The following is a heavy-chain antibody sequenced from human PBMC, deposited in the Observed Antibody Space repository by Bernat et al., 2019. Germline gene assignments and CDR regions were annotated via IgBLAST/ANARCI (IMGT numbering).Heavy chain of an antibody. Sequence: QVQLQQWGAGLLKPSETLSLTCAVSGVSLSGYWWSWFRQPPGKGLEWIGAVNHSGSTNYNPSLKRRVTISAYTSKKHFCLKLTSVTAADTAVYYCAGKSLADDYWGQGTLVTVSS. CDR2: VNHSGST. CDR1: GVSLSGYW. CDR3: AGKSLADDY. V-gene: IGHV4-34*01. D-gene: IGHD3-16*01. J-gene: IGHJ4*02.